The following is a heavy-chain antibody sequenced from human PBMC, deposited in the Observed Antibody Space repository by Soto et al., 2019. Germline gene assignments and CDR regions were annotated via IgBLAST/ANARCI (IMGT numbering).Heavy chain of an antibody. J-gene: IGHJ4*02. V-gene: IGHV1-46*01. CDR1: GDTFTDYY. D-gene: IGHD2-21*02. Sequence: QVQLMQSGAEVKKPGASVKVSCKASGDTFTDYYIHWVRQAPGQGLEWMGTVNPSGGHTTYAQHVRGRGPXPXXXPXXTLYMELTSLTSDDTAIYYCARGGHVVVVTAALDYWGQGTLVTVSS. CDR3: ARGGHVVVVTAALDY. CDR2: VNPSGGHT.